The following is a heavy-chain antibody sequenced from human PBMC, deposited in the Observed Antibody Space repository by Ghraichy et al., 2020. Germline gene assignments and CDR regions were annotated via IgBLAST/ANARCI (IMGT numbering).Heavy chain of an antibody. Sequence: GGSLRLSCAASGFTFSSYAMSWVRQAPGKGLEWVSAISGSGGSTYYADSVKGRFTISRDNSKNTLYLQMNSLRAEDTAVYYCAKRPCSSTSCHNPFDYWGQGTLVTVSS. J-gene: IGHJ4*02. CDR3: AKRPCSSTSCHNPFDY. CDR2: ISGSGGST. D-gene: IGHD2-2*01. V-gene: IGHV3-23*01. CDR1: GFTFSSYA.